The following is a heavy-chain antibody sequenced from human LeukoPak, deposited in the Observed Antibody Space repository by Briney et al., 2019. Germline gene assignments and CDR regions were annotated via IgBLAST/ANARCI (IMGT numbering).Heavy chain of an antibody. V-gene: IGHV4-39*07. J-gene: IGHJ5*02. CDR3: VRDGSDFWRGHALPDNWFDV. Sequence: PSETLCLTCTVSGGSISSSSYYWGWIRQPPGKGLEWIGSIYYSGSTYYNPSLKSRVTISVDTSKNQFSLKLSSVTAADTAVYYCVRDGSDFWRGHALPDNWFDVWGQGTLVTVSS. D-gene: IGHD3-3*01. CDR1: GGSISSSSYY. CDR2: IYYSGST.